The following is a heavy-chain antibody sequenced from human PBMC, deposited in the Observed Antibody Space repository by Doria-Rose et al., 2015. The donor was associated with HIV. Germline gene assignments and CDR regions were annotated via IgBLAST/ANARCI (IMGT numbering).Heavy chain of an antibody. D-gene: IGHD6-13*01. CDR1: GVSLSSPGMG. Sequence: QESGPVPVKPTETLTLTCTVSGVSLSSPGMGVSWIRQPPGKALEWLANNFSDDERSYPTSLKSRLTISRGTSKSQVVLTMTDMDPVDTATYYCARIKSSRWYHKYYFDFWGQGTLVIVSA. CDR2: NFSDDER. CDR3: ARIKSSRWYHKYYFDF. J-gene: IGHJ4*02. V-gene: IGHV2-26*01.